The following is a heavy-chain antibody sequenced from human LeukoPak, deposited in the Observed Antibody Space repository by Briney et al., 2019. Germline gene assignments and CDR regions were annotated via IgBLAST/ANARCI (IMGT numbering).Heavy chain of an antibody. Sequence: PGGSLRLSCAASGFTFSEYAMHWVRQAPGKGPEWVANIKPDGSEKFYVDSVKGRFTVSRDNAKNLLYLQMNSLRAEDTAVYYCARKVVPAAIRGWFDPWGQGTLVTVSS. CDR2: IKPDGSEK. D-gene: IGHD2-2*02. CDR3: ARKVVPAAIRGWFDP. CDR1: GFTFSEYA. V-gene: IGHV3-7*01. J-gene: IGHJ5*02.